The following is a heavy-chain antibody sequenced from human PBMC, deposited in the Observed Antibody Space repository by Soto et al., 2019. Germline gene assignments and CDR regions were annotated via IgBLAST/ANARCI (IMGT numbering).Heavy chain of an antibody. CDR3: ARVYYDSSGLYHEDH. CDR2: ISADNGDT. J-gene: IGHJ1*01. CDR1: GYNFNNFL. Sequence: QVKLVQSGPEVKKPGASVMVSCQASGYNFNNFLISWVRQAPGQGPEWVGWISADNGDTNYGQKFLGRVTMTTDTSTSTAYMDLRSLRADDTAVYYCARVYYDSSGLYHEDHWGQGTLISVSS. D-gene: IGHD3-22*01. V-gene: IGHV1-18*01.